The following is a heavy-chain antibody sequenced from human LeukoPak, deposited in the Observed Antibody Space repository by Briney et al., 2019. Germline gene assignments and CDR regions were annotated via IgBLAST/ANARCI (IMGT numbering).Heavy chain of an antibody. J-gene: IGHJ4*02. CDR1: GFTFSSYS. D-gene: IGHD4-17*01. CDR3: AKAPGYGDYHRPFDY. Sequence: GGSLRLSCAASGFTFSSYSMTWVRHAPGKGLEWVSGISWNSGSIGYADSVKGRFTISRDNAKNSLYLQMNSLRAEDTALYYCAKAPGYGDYHRPFDYWGQGTLVTVSS. V-gene: IGHV3-9*01. CDR2: ISWNSGSI.